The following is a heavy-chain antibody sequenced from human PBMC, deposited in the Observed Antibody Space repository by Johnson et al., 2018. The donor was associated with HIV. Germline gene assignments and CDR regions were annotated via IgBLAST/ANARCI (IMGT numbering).Heavy chain of an antibody. V-gene: IGHV3-11*04. D-gene: IGHD6-13*01. J-gene: IGHJ3*02. CDR1: GFTFSDYY. CDR3: ASPATQQLVPVDAFDI. CDR2: ISSSGSTI. Sequence: QVQLVESGGGLVKPGGSLRLSCAASGFTFSDYYMSWIRQAPGKGLEWVSYISSSGSTIYYADSVKGRFTISRDNAKNSLYLQMNSLRAEDTAGYYCASPATQQLVPVDAFDIWGQGTMVTVSS.